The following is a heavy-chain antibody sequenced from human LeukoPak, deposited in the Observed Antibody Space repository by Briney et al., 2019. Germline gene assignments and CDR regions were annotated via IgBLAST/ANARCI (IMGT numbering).Heavy chain of an antibody. D-gene: IGHD5-24*01. J-gene: IGHJ4*02. CDR1: GFTFTSSA. CDR3: GAVFEQGVLETAAGGGGRYDY. Sequence: SVKVSCKASGFTFTSSAMQWVRQARGQRLEWIGWIVVGSGNTNYAQKFQERVTITRDMSTSTAYMELSSLRSEDTAVYYCGAVFEQGVLETAAGGGGRYDYWGQGTLVTVSS. V-gene: IGHV1-58*02. CDR2: IVVGSGNT.